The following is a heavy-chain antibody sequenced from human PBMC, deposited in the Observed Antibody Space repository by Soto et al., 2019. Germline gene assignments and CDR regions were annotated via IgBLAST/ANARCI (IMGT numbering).Heavy chain of an antibody. D-gene: IGHD4-17*01. J-gene: IGHJ4*02. CDR3: AHYGDYRGFDY. CDR1: GGSISSGGYS. Sequence: SETLSLTCAVSGGSISSGGYSWSWIRQPPGKGLEWIGYIYHSGSTYYNPSLKSRVTISVDRSKNQFSLKLSSVTAADTAVYYCAHYGDYRGFDYWGQGTLVTVS. V-gene: IGHV4-30-2*01. CDR2: IYHSGST.